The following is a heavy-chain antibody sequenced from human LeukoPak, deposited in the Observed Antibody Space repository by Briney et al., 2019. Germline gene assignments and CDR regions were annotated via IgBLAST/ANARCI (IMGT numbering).Heavy chain of an antibody. V-gene: IGHV3-7*01. D-gene: IGHD3-3*01. CDR3: ARDRRYDFWSGYLRGFDY. J-gene: IGHJ4*02. CDR1: GFTFSSYW. CDR2: IKQDGSEK. Sequence: GGSLGLSCAASGFTFSSYWMSWVRQAPGKGLEWVANIKQDGSEKYYVDSVKGRFTISRDNAKNSLYLQMNSLRAEDTAVYYCARDRRYDFWSGYLRGFDYWGQGTLVTVSS.